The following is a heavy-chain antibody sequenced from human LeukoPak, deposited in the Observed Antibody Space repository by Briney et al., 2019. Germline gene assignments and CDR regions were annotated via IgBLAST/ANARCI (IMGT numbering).Heavy chain of an antibody. CDR3: TRDTPGIAASVSGG. Sequence: PGGSLRLSCTAAGFIVSNNYMNWVRQAPGKGLEWVALIYSGGNTHYADSVKGRFTISRDNSKSTLSLQMSSLRVEDTAVYYCTRDTPGIAASVSGGWGQGALVTVSS. V-gene: IGHV3-53*01. J-gene: IGHJ4*02. D-gene: IGHD6-13*01. CDR1: GFIVSNNY. CDR2: IYSGGNT.